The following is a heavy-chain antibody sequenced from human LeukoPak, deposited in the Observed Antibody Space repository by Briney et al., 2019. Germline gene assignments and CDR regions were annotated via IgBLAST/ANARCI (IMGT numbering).Heavy chain of an antibody. CDR2: ISGSGGST. J-gene: IGHJ4*02. V-gene: IGHV3-23*01. CDR1: GFTFRSYA. D-gene: IGHD1-26*01. Sequence: PGGALRLSCAASGFTFRSYAMSWVRQAPGKGLEWVSGISGSGGSTYYAGSVKGRFTISRDNSKNTLYLQMNSLRAEDTAIYYCAKGRGQGFDYWGQGTLVTVSS. CDR3: AKGRGQGFDY.